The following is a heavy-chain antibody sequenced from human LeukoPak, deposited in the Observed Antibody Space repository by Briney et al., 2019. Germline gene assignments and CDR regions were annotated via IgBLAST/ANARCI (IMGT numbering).Heavy chain of an antibody. D-gene: IGHD6-13*01. CDR2: IYYSGST. J-gene: IGHJ3*02. CDR1: GGAISSSSYY. V-gene: IGHV4-39*01. CDR3: ARHRIPAADDAFDI. Sequence: SETLSLTCTVSGGAISSSSYYWGWIRQPPGKGLEWIGSIYYSGSTYYSPSLKSRVTISVDTSKNQFSPKLSSVTAADTAVYYCARHRIPAADDAFDIWGQGTMVTVSS.